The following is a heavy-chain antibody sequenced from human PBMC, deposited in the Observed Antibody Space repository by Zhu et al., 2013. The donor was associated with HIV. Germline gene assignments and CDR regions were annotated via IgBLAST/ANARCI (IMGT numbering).Heavy chain of an antibody. CDR3: AKARFSAVTAWDY. CDR2: ISGSGYST. V-gene: IGHV3-23*04. Sequence: EVQLVESGGGLVQPGGSLRLSCAASEFTFSTYAMNWVRQAPGKGLEWVSTISGSGYSTYYADSVKGRFTISRDNSKNTLSLQMNSLRAEDTAVYYCAKARFSAVTAWDYWGQGTLVTVSS. J-gene: IGHJ4*02. CDR1: EFTFSTYA. D-gene: IGHD2-21*02.